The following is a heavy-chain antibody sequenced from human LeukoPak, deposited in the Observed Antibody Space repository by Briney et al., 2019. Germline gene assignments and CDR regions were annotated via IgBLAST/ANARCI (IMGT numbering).Heavy chain of an antibody. CDR3: ARLYLPTTRFDY. D-gene: IGHD4-11*01. CDR1: GFTVSSNY. J-gene: IGHJ4*02. V-gene: IGHV3-53*01. CDR2: IYGGGKT. Sequence: GGSLRLSCAGSGFTVSSNYMTWVRHAPGKGRQWVSVIYGGGKTYYAESVKGRFTIPRDNSKNIVYLQLNSLRAEDTAVYYCARLYLPTTRFDYWGQGTLVTVSS.